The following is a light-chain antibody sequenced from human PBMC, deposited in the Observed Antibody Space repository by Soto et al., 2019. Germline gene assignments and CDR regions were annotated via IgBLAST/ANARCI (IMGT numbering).Light chain of an antibody. V-gene: IGLV2-14*03. CDR2: DVN. CDR3: CSYTSSTSLI. Sequence: QSALTQPASVSGSPGQSITISCTGTSSDIGGYKYVSWYQQHPGKVPKLLIYDVNNRPSGVSDRFSGSKSGNTASLTISGLQGEDDAEYYCCSYTSSTSLIFGGGTKVTVL. CDR1: SSDIGGYKY. J-gene: IGLJ6*01.